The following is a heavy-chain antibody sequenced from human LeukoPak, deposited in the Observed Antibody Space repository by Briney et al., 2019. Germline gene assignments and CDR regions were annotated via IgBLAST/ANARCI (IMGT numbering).Heavy chain of an antibody. D-gene: IGHD6-13*01. V-gene: IGHV4-38-2*02. CDR3: ARGEAEAGLDC. J-gene: IGHJ4*02. Sequence: SETLSLTCTVSGGSISSYYWGWIRQPPGKGLEWIGSIYHSGSTFYNPSLKSRVTISVDTSKNQFSLKLSSVTAADTAVYFCARGEAEAGLDCWGQGTLVTVSS. CDR1: GGSISSYY. CDR2: IYHSGST.